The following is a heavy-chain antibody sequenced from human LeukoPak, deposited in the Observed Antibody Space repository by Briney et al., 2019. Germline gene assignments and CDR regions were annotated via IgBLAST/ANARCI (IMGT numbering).Heavy chain of an antibody. J-gene: IGHJ4*02. V-gene: IGHV1-46*01. Sequence: GASVKVACKASGYTFTSYYMHWVRQAPGQGLEWMGVINPSGGSTNYAQKFQGSVTMTRDTSTSTVYMELRSLRSEDTAVYSCARGVHNYGNFDFWGQGTLVTASS. D-gene: IGHD5-18*01. CDR3: ARGVHNYGNFDF. CDR2: INPSGGST. CDR1: GYTFTSYY.